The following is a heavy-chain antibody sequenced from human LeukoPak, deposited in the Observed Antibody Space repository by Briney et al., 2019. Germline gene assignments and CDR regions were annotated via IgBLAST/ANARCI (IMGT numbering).Heavy chain of an antibody. CDR3: AKVLYYYGSGSYYNNWFDP. CDR1: GFTFSSYG. CDR2: ISYDGSNK. Sequence: PGRSLRLSCAASGFTFSSYGMHWVRQAPGKGLEWVAVISYDGSNKYYADSVKGRFTISRDNSKNTLYLQMNSLRAEDTAVYYCAKVLYYYGSGSYYNNWFDPWGQGTLVTVSS. J-gene: IGHJ5*02. D-gene: IGHD3-10*01. V-gene: IGHV3-30*18.